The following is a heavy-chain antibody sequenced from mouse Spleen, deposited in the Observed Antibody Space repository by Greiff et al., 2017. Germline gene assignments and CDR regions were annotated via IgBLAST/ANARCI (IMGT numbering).Heavy chain of an antibody. CDR2: ISNGGGST. J-gene: IGHJ2*01. CDR3: ARQGDYGVGFDY. D-gene: IGHD2-4*01. CDR1: GFTFSDYY. Sequence: EVQRVESGGGLVQPGGSLKLSCATSGFTFSDYYMYWVRQTPEKRLEWVAYISNGGGSTYYPDTVKGRFTISRDNAKNTLYLQMSRLKSEDTAMYYCARQGDYGVGFDYWGQGTTLTVSS. V-gene: IGHV5-12*02.